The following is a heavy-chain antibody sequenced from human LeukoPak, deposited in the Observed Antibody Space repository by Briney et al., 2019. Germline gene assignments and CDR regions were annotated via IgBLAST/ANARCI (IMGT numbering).Heavy chain of an antibody. D-gene: IGHD3-10*01. V-gene: IGHV1-69*13. CDR3: ARGLGRFGESTDPSDF. J-gene: IGHJ3*01. Sequence: GASVKVSCKASGGTFSSYAISWVRQAPGQGLEWMGGIIPIFGTANYAQKFQGRVTITADESTSTAYMEVRSLRSDDTAVYYCARGLGRFGESTDPSDFWGQGTMVTVSS. CDR2: IIPIFGTA. CDR1: GGTFSSYA.